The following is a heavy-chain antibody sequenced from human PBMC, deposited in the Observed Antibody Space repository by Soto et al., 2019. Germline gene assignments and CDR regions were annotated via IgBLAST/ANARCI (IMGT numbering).Heavy chain of an antibody. V-gene: IGHV1-69*12. D-gene: IGHD2-15*01. CDR2: IMPIFRAP. Sequence: QVQLVQSGAEVKKPGSSVKVSCKASGGAFSDYAFSWVRQAPGQGLEWLGGIMPIFRAPDYAQKFQGRVTITADDFTRTAYMEMNSLRSEDTAVYYCASWLKGPDIGNYYYGMDVWGQWTTVTVS. J-gene: IGHJ6*02. CDR3: ASWLKGPDIGNYYYGMDV. CDR1: GGAFSDYA.